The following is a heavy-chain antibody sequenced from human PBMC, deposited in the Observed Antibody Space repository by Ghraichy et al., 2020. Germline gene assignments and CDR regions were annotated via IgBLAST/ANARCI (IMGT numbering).Heavy chain of an antibody. J-gene: IGHJ6*02. V-gene: IGHV3-30*18. CDR1: GFTFDTYG. CDR3: AKDDKERGPIHYYYGMDV. D-gene: IGHD3-10*01. CDR2: ISYEGGYT. Sequence: GESLNISCAASGFTFDTYGMHWVRQAPGKGLEWVAVISYEGGYTYYTDSVRGRFTISRDNSKNTLYLQMNSPRPEDTAVYYCAKDDKERGPIHYYYGMDVWGRGTTVTVSS.